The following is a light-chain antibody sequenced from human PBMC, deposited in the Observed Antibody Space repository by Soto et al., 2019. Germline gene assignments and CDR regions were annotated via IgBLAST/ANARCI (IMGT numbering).Light chain of an antibody. CDR2: DAS. CDR1: QDISNY. Sequence: DIQMTQSPSSLSASVGDRVTITCHASQDISNYLNWYQQKPGKAPKLLIYDASNMETGVQSRFSGSGSGTDFTFTISSLQPEDSATYYCQQYDNLPITVGGGTKVEIK. V-gene: IGKV1-33*01. CDR3: QQYDNLPIT. J-gene: IGKJ4*01.